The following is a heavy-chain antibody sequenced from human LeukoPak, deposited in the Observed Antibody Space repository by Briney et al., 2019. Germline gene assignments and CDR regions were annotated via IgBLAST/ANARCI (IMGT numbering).Heavy chain of an antibody. D-gene: IGHD6-6*01. CDR1: GFTFSSYS. V-gene: IGHV3-48*01. J-gene: IGHJ5*02. CDR3: AGYEYSTHPNWFDP. CDR2: ISSSSNTI. Sequence: GGSLRLSCAASGFTFSSYSMNWVRQAPGKGLEWVSYISSSSNTIYYADSVKGRLTISRDNAKNSLFLQMNSLRAEDTAVYYCAGYEYSTHPNWFDPWGQGTLVTVSS.